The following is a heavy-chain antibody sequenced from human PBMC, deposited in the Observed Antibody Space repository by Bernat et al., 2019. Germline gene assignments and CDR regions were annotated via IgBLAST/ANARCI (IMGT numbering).Heavy chain of an antibody. J-gene: IGHJ4*02. Sequence: VQLLESGGGLVQPGGSLRLSCAASGFTFSSYAMSWVRQAPGKGLEWVALIWLDGSNKYYADSVKGRFTISRDNSKNTLYLQMNSLRVEDTAVYYCARDLGPHGTMADYWGQGTLVTVSS. D-gene: IGHD3-3*01. CDR2: IWLDGSNK. CDR3: ARDLGPHGTMADY. CDR1: GFTFSSYA. V-gene: IGHV3-33*08.